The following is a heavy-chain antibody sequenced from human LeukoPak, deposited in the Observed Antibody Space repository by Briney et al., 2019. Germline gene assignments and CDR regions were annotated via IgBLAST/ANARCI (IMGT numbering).Heavy chain of an antibody. D-gene: IGHD6-6*01. CDR2: INPNSGGT. J-gene: IGHJ4*02. CDR3: ARVPSSSSYFDY. V-gene: IGHV1-2*02. Sequence: ASVKVSCKASGYTFTGYYMHWVRQAPGQGLEWMGWINPNSGGTSYAQKFQGRVTMTRDTSISTAYMELSRLRSDDTAVYYCARVPSSSSYFDYWGQGTLVTVSS. CDR1: GYTFTGYY.